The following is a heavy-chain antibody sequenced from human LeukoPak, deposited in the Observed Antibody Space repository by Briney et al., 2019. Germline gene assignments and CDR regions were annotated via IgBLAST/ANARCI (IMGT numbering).Heavy chain of an antibody. Sequence: PSETLSLTCAVYGGSFSGYYGSWIRQPPGRGLEWIGEITHGGSTNYNPSLKSRVTISVDTSKNQFSLELNSVTAADTAVYYCARGSWHSSSWYFEYWGQGTLVTVSS. CDR2: ITHGGST. CDR3: ARGSWHSSSWYFEY. J-gene: IGHJ4*02. CDR1: GGSFSGYY. D-gene: IGHD6-13*01. V-gene: IGHV4-34*01.